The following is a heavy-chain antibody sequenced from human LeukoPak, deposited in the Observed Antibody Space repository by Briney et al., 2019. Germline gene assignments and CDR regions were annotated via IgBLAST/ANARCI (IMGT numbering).Heavy chain of an antibody. Sequence: PSETLSLTCAVYGGSFSGYYWSWIRQPPGKGLEWIGEINHSGSTNYNPSLKSRVTISVDTPKNQFSLKLSSVTAADTAVYYCARGPPRVTYFDYWGQGTLVTVSS. CDR3: ARGPPRVTYFDY. J-gene: IGHJ4*02. CDR1: GGSFSGYY. CDR2: INHSGST. V-gene: IGHV4-34*01.